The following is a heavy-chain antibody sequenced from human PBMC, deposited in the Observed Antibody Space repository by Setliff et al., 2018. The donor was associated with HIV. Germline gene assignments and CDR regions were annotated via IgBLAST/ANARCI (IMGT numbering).Heavy chain of an antibody. CDR3: ARAAGYQLLG. CDR1: GYTFTNYG. Sequence: WASVKVSCKTSGYTFTNYGISWVRQTPRQGLEWMGWINAHNGNIKYAQKFQGRVTVTTDTSTSTGYMELKSLTSDDTAVYYCARAAGYQLLGWGQGTLVTVSS. J-gene: IGHJ4*02. V-gene: IGHV1-18*01. CDR2: INAHNGNI. D-gene: IGHD1-1*01.